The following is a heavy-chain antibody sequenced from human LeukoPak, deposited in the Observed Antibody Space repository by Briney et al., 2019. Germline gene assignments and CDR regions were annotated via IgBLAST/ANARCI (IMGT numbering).Heavy chain of an antibody. CDR3: AREPVDCSGGSCYYYYYMDV. V-gene: IGHV1-8*01. J-gene: IGHJ6*03. CDR1: GYTFTSYD. Sequence: ASVKVSCKASGYTFTSYDINWVRQATGQGLEWMGWMNPNSGNTGYAQKFQGRVTMTRDTSTSTVYMELSSLRSEDTAVYYCAREPVDCSGGSCYYYYYMDVWGKGTTVTISS. CDR2: MNPNSGNT. D-gene: IGHD2-15*01.